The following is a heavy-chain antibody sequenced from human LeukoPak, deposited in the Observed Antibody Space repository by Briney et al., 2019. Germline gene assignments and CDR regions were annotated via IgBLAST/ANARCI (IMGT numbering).Heavy chain of an antibody. CDR3: ARGGGLRYFDW. V-gene: IGHV4-34*01. J-gene: IGHJ4*02. Sequence: PSETLSFTCAVYGGSFSGYYWSWIRQPPGKGLEWIGEINHSGSTNYNPSLKSRVTISVDTSKNQFSLKLSSVTAADTAVYYCARGGGLRYFDWLGQGTLVTVSS. CDR2: INHSGST. CDR1: GGSFSGYY. D-gene: IGHD3-9*01.